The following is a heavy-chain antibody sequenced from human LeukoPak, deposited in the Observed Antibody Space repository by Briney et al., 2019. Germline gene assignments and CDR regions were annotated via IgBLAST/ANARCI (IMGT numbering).Heavy chain of an antibody. CDR2: IGASGGST. V-gene: IGHV3-23*01. D-gene: IGHD6-19*01. CDR3: AKDQDSSGSEPFDY. CDR1: GFTFSNFA. Sequence: PGGSLRLSCAASGFTFSNFAMSWVRQAPGKGLEWVSVIGASGGSTSYADSVKGRFTISRDNSKNTLYLQMNSLRAEDTAVYYCAKDQDSSGSEPFDYWGQGTLVTVSS. J-gene: IGHJ4*02.